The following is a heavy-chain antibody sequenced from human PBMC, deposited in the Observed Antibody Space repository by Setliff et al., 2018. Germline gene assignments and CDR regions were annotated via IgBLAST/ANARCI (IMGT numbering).Heavy chain of an antibody. CDR3: ARDRSTVIRGVTSFFYYYMDV. CDR1: GGSIGPHY. D-gene: IGHD3-10*01. V-gene: IGHV4-59*11. Sequence: PSETLSLTCTVSGGSIGPHYWSWIRQAPGKGLEWIGHIFYSDTAKYNPSLESRAAISVDSSKNQFSLKMRSVTAADTAVYYCARDRSTVIRGVTSFFYYYMDVWGGGTTVTVSS. CDR2: IFYSDTA. J-gene: IGHJ6*03.